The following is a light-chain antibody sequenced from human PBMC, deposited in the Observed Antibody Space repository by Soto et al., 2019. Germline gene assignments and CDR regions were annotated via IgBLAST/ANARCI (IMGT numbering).Light chain of an antibody. CDR2: EVA. Sequence: QSALTQPASVSGSPGQSITISCTGTSSDIGGYNYVSWYQQYPGKAPKVIIYEVAYRIPGVSYRFSGSKSANTASLTISGLQAEDEADYYCSSYTSSDSFMIFGGGTKLTVL. CDR1: SSDIGGYNY. CDR3: SSYTSSDSFMI. V-gene: IGLV2-14*01. J-gene: IGLJ2*01.